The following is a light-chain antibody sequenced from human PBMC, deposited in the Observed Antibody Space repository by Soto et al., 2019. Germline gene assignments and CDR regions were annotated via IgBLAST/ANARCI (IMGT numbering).Light chain of an antibody. CDR3: CSYTSLSTVV. CDR2: AVS. V-gene: IGLV2-14*01. Sequence: QSALTQPASVSGSPGQSITISCTGTYSDVGGYNHVSWYQHSPGKAPKLILFAVSDRPSGVSHRFSGSKSGNTASLTISGLQAEDEAESYCCSYTSLSTVVFGGGTKVTVL. J-gene: IGLJ2*01. CDR1: YSDVGGYNH.